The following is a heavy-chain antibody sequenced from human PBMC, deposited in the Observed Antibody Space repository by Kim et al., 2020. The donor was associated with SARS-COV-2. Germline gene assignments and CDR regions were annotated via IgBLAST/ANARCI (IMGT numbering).Heavy chain of an antibody. V-gene: IGHV3-30*18. CDR1: GFTFSSYG. J-gene: IGHJ4*02. D-gene: IGHD3-10*01. CDR3: AKGDYYGSGSYSH. CDR2: ISYDGSNK. Sequence: GGSLRLSCAASGFTFSSYGMHWVRQAPGKGLEWVAVISYDGSNKYYADSVKGRFTISRDNSKNTLYLQMNSLRAEDTAVYYCAKGDYYGSGSYSHWGQGTLVTVSS.